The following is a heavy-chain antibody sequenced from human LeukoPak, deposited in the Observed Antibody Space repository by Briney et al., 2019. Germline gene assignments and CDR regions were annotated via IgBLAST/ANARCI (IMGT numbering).Heavy chain of an antibody. CDR2: ISAYNGNT. J-gene: IGHJ4*02. Sequence: ASVKVSCKASGYTFTSYGISWVRQAPGQGLEWMGWISAYNGNTNYAQKFQGRVTMTRDTSISTAYMELSRLRSDDTAVYYCAKENSRIAVASGALDYWGQGTLVTVSS. V-gene: IGHV1-18*01. CDR3: AKENSRIAVASGALDY. D-gene: IGHD6-19*01. CDR1: GYTFTSYG.